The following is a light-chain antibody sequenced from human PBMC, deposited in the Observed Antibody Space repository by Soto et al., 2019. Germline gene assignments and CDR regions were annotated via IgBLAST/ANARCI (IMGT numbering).Light chain of an antibody. J-gene: IGLJ1*01. Sequence: QSALTQPASVSGSPGQSITISCTGTSSDVGGYNYVSWYQQHPGKAPKLLILEVNNRPSGVSHRFSGSKSGNTASLTISGLQAEDEADYYCSSYTSTNTPLVFGTGTKLTVL. CDR1: SSDVGGYNY. CDR3: SSYTSTNTPLV. V-gene: IGLV2-14*01. CDR2: EVN.